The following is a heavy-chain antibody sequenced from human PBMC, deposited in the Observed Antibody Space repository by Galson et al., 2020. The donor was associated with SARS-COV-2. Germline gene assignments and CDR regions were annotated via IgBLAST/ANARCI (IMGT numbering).Heavy chain of an antibody. CDR2: ISTASATI. Sequence: GESLQISCPASGFTFSSYNMNWVRQAPGMGPEWISYISTASATIFYADSVTGRFTISRDNAKNSLYLQMNSLRDDDTAVYYRAREHVAARYIGYWCQGTLVTVSS. V-gene: IGHV3-48*02. D-gene: IGHD6-6*01. CDR1: GFTFSSYN. J-gene: IGHJ4*02. CDR3: AREHVAARYIGY.